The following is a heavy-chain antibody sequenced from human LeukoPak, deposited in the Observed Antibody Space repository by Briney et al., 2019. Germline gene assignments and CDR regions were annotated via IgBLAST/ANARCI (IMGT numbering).Heavy chain of an antibody. J-gene: IGHJ4*02. CDR2: ISGSGSST. D-gene: IGHD3-9*01. CDR1: GFTFSSYA. V-gene: IGHV3-23*01. CDR3: AKRTRQYDISDY. Sequence: PGGSLRLSCAASGFTFSSYAMSWVRQAPGKGLEWVSAISGSGSSTYYADSVKGRFTISRDNSKNTLYLQMNSLRAEDTAVYYCAKRTRQYDISDYWGQGTLVTVSS.